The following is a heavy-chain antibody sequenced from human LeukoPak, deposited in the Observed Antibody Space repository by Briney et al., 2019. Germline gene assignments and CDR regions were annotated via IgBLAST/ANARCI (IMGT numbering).Heavy chain of an antibody. J-gene: IGHJ6*03. Sequence: ASVKVSCKASGYTFTGYYMHWVRQAPGQGLEWMGWINTNTANPTYAQGFTGRFVFSLDTSVSTAYLQISSLKAEDTAVYYCARGFSLVGGYVVNYYYYYYMDVWGKGTTVTVSS. CDR2: INTNTANP. CDR3: ARGFSLVGGYVVNYYYYYYMDV. V-gene: IGHV7-4-1*02. D-gene: IGHD5-12*01. CDR1: GYTFTGYY.